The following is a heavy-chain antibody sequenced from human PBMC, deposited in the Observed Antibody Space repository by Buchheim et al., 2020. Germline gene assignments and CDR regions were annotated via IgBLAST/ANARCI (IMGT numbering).Heavy chain of an antibody. CDR1: GFSFSSHS. CDR2: ISKSSSPI. CDR3: ARATGVGVFPPGWFDP. Sequence: EVQLVESGGGLVQPGGSLRLSCAASGFSFSSHSMNWVRQAPGKGLEWVSYISKSSSPIYYADSVKGRFTISRDNAKNSLYLQMDSLRAEDTAVYYCARATGVGVFPPGWFDPWGQGTL. V-gene: IGHV3-48*01. J-gene: IGHJ5*02. D-gene: IGHD1-26*01.